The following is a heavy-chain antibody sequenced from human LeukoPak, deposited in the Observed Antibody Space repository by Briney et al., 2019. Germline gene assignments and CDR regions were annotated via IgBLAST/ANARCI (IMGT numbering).Heavy chain of an antibody. D-gene: IGHD3-22*01. Sequence: PSETLSLTWAVAGGSISSSNWWSWVRQPPGKGLEWIGEIYHSGSSNYNPSLMSRVTMSVDKSRNQFSLRLSSVTAADTAVYYCARAPYDSSGTNYYYGMDVWGQGTTVTVSS. CDR2: IYHSGSS. V-gene: IGHV4-4*02. J-gene: IGHJ6*02. CDR3: ARAPYDSSGTNYYYGMDV. CDR1: GGSISSSNW.